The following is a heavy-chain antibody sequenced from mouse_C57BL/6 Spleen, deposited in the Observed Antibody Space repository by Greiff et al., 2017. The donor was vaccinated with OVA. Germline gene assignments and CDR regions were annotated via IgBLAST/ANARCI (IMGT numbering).Heavy chain of an antibody. CDR1: GYTFTDYY. D-gene: IGHD2-14*01. J-gene: IGHJ2*01. CDR2: IYPGSGNT. V-gene: IGHV1-76*01. Sequence: VKLMESGAELVRPGASVKLSCKASGYTFTDYYINWVKQRPGQGLEWIARIYPGSGNTYYNEKFKGKATLTAEKSSSTAYMQLSSLTSEDSAVYFCASGYRENYFDYWGQGTTLTVSS. CDR3: ASGYRENYFDY.